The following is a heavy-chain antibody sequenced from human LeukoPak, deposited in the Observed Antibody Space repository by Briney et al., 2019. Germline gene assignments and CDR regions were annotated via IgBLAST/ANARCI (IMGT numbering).Heavy chain of an antibody. CDR2: FDPEDGET. CDR1: GYTLTELS. CDR3: ATASSSMVRGASGYYYYMDV. J-gene: IGHJ6*03. V-gene: IGHV1-24*01. Sequence: GASVKASCKVSGYTLTELSMHWVRQAPGKGLEWMGGFDPEDGETIYAQKFQGRVTMTEDTSTDTTYMELSSLRSEDTAVYYCATASSSMVRGASGYYYYMDVWGKGTTVTISS. D-gene: IGHD3-10*01.